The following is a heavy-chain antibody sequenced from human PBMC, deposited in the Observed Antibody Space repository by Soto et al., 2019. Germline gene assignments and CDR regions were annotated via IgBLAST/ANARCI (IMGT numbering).Heavy chain of an antibody. V-gene: IGHV3-21*01. Sequence: LRLSCAASGFTFSSYSMNWVRQAPGKGLEWVSSISSSGSYIYYADSVKGRFTISRDNAKNSLYLQMNSLRAEDTAVYYCARDRYCSSTSCYNYYYGMDVWGQGTTVTVSS. CDR1: GFTFSSYS. CDR2: ISSSGSYI. D-gene: IGHD2-2*01. CDR3: ARDRYCSSTSCYNYYYGMDV. J-gene: IGHJ6*02.